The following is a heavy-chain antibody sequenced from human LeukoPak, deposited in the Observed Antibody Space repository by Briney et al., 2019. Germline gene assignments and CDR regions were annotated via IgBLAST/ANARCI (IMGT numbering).Heavy chain of an antibody. V-gene: IGHV2-5*01. Sequence: SGPTLVNPTQTLTLIRTFSGVSLSTSGVGVGCIRQPPGKALVWLALLYWSDDKRYSPSLKSRLSITKDPSKNQVVLTMSNMDPLDTATYFCEHRGPSHESSLKFDPWGQGTLVSVSS. CDR1: GVSLSTSGVG. J-gene: IGHJ5*02. CDR2: LYWSDDK. D-gene: IGHD3-22*01. CDR3: EHRGPSHESSLKFDP.